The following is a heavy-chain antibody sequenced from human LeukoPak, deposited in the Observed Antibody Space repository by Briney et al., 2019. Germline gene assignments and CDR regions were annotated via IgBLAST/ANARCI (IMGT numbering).Heavy chain of an antibody. CDR1: GFTFSNYA. V-gene: IGHV3-23*01. J-gene: IGHJ4*02. Sequence: PGGSLRLSCAASGFTFSNYAMSWVRQAPGKGLEWVSTISGSDGITYYAVSVKGPFTISRDNSKNTPYLQMNSLRAEDTAVYYCAKVLASIGWYFDSWGQGTLVTVSS. CDR2: ISGSDGIT. CDR3: AKVLASIGWYFDS. D-gene: IGHD6-19*01.